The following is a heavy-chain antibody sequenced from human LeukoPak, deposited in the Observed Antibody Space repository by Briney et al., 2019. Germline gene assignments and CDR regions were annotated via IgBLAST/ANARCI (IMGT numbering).Heavy chain of an antibody. D-gene: IGHD6-19*01. CDR2: INHSGST. Sequence: SETLSLTCAVYGGSFSGYYWSWIRQPPGKGLEWIGEINHSGSTNYNPSLKSRVTISVDTSKNQFSLKLSSVTAADTAVYYCARGAGYSSGWYGYWGQGTLVTVSS. J-gene: IGHJ4*02. CDR3: ARGAGYSSGWYGY. CDR1: GGSFSGYY. V-gene: IGHV4-34*01.